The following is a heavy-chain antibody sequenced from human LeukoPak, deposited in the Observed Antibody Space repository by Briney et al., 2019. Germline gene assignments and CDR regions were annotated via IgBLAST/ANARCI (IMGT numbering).Heavy chain of an antibody. CDR1: GFTFSSYA. Sequence: GGSLRLSCAASGFTFSSYAMSWVRQAPGKGLEWVSAISGSGGSTYYADSVEGRLTISRDNSKNTLYLQMNSLRAEDTAVYYCAKDLLGYYYDSSGYDYWGQGTLVTVSS. CDR2: ISGSGGST. CDR3: AKDLLGYYYDSSGYDY. V-gene: IGHV3-23*01. J-gene: IGHJ4*02. D-gene: IGHD3-22*01.